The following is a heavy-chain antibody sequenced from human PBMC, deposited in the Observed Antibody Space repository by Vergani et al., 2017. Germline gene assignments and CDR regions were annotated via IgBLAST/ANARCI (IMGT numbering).Heavy chain of an antibody. CDR2: IIPIFGTA. Sequence: QVQLVQSGAEVKKPGSSVKVSCKASGGTFSSYAISWVRQAPGQGLEWMGGIIPIFGTANYAQKFQGRVTSTAAESTSTAYMELSSLRSEDTAVYYCARDRELERLDYDYYYYMDVWGKGTTVTVSS. CDR1: GGTFSSYA. V-gene: IGHV1-69*01. J-gene: IGHJ6*03. CDR3: ARDRELERLDYDYYYYMDV. D-gene: IGHD1-1*01.